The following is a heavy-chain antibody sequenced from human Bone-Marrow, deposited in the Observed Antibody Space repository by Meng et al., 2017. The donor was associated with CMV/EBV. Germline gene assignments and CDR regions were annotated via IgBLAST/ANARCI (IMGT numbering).Heavy chain of an antibody. Sequence: GESLKISCAASGFTFSSYAMHWVRQAPGKGLEWVAVISYDGSNKYYADSVKGRFTISRDNFKNTLYLQMNSLRAEDTAVYYCARYCSSTSCYKPGRVYYYYGMDVWGQGTTVTVSS. J-gene: IGHJ6*02. D-gene: IGHD2-2*02. CDR2: ISYDGSNK. CDR3: ARYCSSTSCYKPGRVYYYYGMDV. V-gene: IGHV3-30-3*01. CDR1: GFTFSSYA.